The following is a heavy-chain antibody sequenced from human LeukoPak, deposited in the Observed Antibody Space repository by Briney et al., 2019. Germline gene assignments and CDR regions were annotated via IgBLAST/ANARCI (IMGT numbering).Heavy chain of an antibody. J-gene: IGHJ4*02. CDR1: GFTFSSSW. CDR2: IKTDGSTT. V-gene: IGHV3-74*01. D-gene: IGHD1-26*01. Sequence: GGSLRLSCAVSGFTFSSSWMHWVRQAPGKGLVWVSHIKTDGSTTAYADSVKGRFTISRDNAKKTLNLQMNSLRAEDTAVYYCVRDLGRRANCWGQGTLVTVSS. CDR3: VRDLGRRANC.